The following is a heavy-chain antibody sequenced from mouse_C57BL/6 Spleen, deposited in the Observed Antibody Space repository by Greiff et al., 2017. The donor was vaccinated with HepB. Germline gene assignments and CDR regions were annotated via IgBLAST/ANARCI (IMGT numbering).Heavy chain of an antibody. CDR2: IDPSSGGT. J-gene: IGHJ3*01. CDR3: ARGGDYYASSYWMAY. Sequence: QVQLQQPGAELVKPGASVKLSCKASGYTFTSYWMHWVKQRPGRGLEWIGRIDPSSGGTKYNEKFKSKATLTVDKPSSTAYMQLSSLTSEDSAVYYCARGGDYYASSYWMAYWGQGTLVTVSA. V-gene: IGHV1-72*01. CDR1: GYTFTSYW. D-gene: IGHD1-1*01.